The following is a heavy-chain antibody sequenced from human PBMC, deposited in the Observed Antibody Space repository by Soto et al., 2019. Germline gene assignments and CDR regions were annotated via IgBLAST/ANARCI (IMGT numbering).Heavy chain of an antibody. CDR1: GYTVTSYG. D-gene: IGHD3-10*02. V-gene: IGHV1-18*01. CDR2: ISNYNGDT. CDR3: TRGGQLFAGNDFDY. J-gene: IGHJ4*02. Sequence: QVQLVQSGAEVKKHGASVKVSCKASGYTVTSYGISWVREAPGQGLEWMGWISNYNGDTNYAQKLQGRVTMTTDTPTSTSYMELSSLKSDDTAVYYCTRGGQLFAGNDFDYWGQGTLGTVSS.